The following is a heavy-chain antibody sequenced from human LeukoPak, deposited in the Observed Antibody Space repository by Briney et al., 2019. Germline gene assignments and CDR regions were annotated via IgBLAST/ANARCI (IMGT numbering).Heavy chain of an antibody. CDR3: ARGLVLGTRIIAVAGTKYYYYMDV. CDR1: GGTLSSYA. Sequence: GASVKVSCKASGGTLSSYAISWVRQAPGQGLEWMGGIIPIFGTANYAQKFQGRVTITADESTSTAYMELSSLRSEDTAVYYCARGLVLGTRIIAVAGTKYYYYMDVWGKGTTVTVSS. D-gene: IGHD6-19*01. J-gene: IGHJ6*03. CDR2: IIPIFGTA. V-gene: IGHV1-69*13.